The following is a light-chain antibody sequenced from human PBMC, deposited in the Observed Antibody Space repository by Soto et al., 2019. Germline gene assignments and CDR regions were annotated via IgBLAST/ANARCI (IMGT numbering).Light chain of an antibody. J-gene: IGKJ1*01. CDR1: QSIGLA. CDR3: QQRTDRSPWT. CDR2: DAS. V-gene: IGKV3-11*01. Sequence: EIVVSQSPATLSLSQGERATLSCRASQSIGLAIAWYQHKPGQAPRLLIFDASQRATGIPARFRGSGSGTDFTLSISSLEPEDFAVYYCQQRTDRSPWTFGQGTKVDI.